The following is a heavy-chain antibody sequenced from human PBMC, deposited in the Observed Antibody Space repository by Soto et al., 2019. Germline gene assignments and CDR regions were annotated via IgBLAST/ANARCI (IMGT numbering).Heavy chain of an antibody. CDR3: ARTLLSGSDYYYMDV. CDR1: GGSISSYY. D-gene: IGHD1-26*01. J-gene: IGHJ6*03. V-gene: IGHV4-59*01. CDR2: IYYSGST. Sequence: SETLSLTCTVSGGSISSYYLSWIRQPPGKGLEWIGYIYYSGSTNYNPSLKSRVTISVDTSKNQFSLKLSSVTAADTAVYYCARTLLSGSDYYYMDVWGKGTTVTVSS.